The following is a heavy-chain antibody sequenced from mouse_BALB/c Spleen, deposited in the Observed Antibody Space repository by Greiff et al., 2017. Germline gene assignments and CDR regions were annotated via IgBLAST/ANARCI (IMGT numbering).Heavy chain of an antibody. V-gene: IGHV5-12-2*01. CDR1: GFTFSSYT. CDR3: ARHDYGNYEWFAY. J-gene: IGHJ3*01. CDR2: ISNGGGST. Sequence: EVQLVESGGGLVQPGGSLKLSCAASGFTFSSYTMSWVRQTPEKRLEWVAYISNGGGSTYYPDTVKGRFTISRDNAKNTLYLQMSSLKSEDTAMYYCARHDYGNYEWFAYWGQGTLVTVSA. D-gene: IGHD2-1*01.